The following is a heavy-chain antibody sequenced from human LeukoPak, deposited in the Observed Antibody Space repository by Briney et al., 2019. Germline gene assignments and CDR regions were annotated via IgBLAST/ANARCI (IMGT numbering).Heavy chain of an antibody. V-gene: IGHV3-7*03. J-gene: IGHJ4*02. CDR3: ANDYFSGSSHRTPLSY. D-gene: IGHD1-26*01. Sequence: GKSLRLSCVASGFTFSSYGMHWVRQAPGKGLEWVANIKEDGSEKNYVDSVKGRFSISRDNAKNSLYLQMNSLRADDTAVYYCANDYFSGSSHRTPLSYWGQGTLVTVSS. CDR2: IKEDGSEK. CDR1: GFTFSSYG.